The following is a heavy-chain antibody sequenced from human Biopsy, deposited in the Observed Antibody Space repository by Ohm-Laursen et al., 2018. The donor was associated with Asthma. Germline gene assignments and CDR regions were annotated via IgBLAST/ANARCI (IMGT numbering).Heavy chain of an antibody. D-gene: IGHD6-13*01. J-gene: IGHJ4*02. CDR1: PGSINDYY. V-gene: IGHV4-59*01. Sequence: GTLSLTCTVSPGSINDYYWNWIRQFPGKGLEWIGYVHSTGSTRFNPSLKSRLTISVDTSVDQVSLKLTSVTAADTAVYYCVRATSTWSQSGPHYFDHWGQGTPVTVSS. CDR3: VRATSTWSQSGPHYFDH. CDR2: VHSTGST.